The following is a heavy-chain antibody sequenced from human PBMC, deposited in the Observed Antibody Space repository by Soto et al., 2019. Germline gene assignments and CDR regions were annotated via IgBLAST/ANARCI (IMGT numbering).Heavy chain of an antibody. D-gene: IGHD6-19*01. CDR3: ARGSTASFGGLLYSSGSDYYYYMDV. Sequence: SQTLSLTCAISGDSVSSNSAAWNWIRQSPSRGLEWLGRTYYRSKWYNDYAVSVKSRITINPDTSKNQFSLQLNSVTPEDTAVYYCARGSTASFGGLLYSSGSDYYYYMDVWGKGTTVTVSS. CDR2: TYYRSKWYN. V-gene: IGHV6-1*01. J-gene: IGHJ6*03. CDR1: GDSVSSNSAA.